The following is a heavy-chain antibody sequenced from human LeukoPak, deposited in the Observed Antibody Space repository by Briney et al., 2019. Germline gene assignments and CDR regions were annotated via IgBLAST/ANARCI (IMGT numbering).Heavy chain of an antibody. Sequence: PGGSLSLSCAVSGFNYSNYVMQWVRQAPGKGLEWVAFIRYNGNNKYYADSVKGRFTISRDNSKNMLYVQMNSLRTEDTAVYYCAKDRGYSSAWYVMGLGYWGQGTLVTVSS. CDR3: AKDRGYSSAWYVMGLGY. J-gene: IGHJ4*02. D-gene: IGHD6-19*01. CDR2: IRYNGNNK. V-gene: IGHV3-30*02. CDR1: GFNYSNYV.